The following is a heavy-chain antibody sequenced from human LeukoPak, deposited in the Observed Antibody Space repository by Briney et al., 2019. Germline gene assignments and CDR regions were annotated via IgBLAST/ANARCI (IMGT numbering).Heavy chain of an antibody. Sequence: GGSLRLSCAASGFTFSSYDMHWVRQATGKGLEWVSAIGTAGDTYYPGSVKGRFTISRENAKNSLYLQMNSLRAEDTAVYYCAKVKTLASSTSCLDYWGQGTLVTVSS. CDR3: AKVKTLASSTSCLDY. CDR1: GFTFSSYD. J-gene: IGHJ4*02. CDR2: IGTAGDT. D-gene: IGHD2-2*01. V-gene: IGHV3-13*01.